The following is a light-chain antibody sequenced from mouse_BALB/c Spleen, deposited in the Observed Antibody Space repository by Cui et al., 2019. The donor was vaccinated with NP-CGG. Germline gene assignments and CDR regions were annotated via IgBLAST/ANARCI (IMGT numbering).Light chain of an antibody. CDR2: GTN. CDR3: ALWYSNHWV. V-gene: IGLV1*01. CDR1: TGTVTTSNY. J-gene: IGLJ1*01. Sequence: QAVVTQESALTTSSGEPVRLTCRSSTGTVTTSNYANLVQEKPDHLFTGLIGGTNNRAPGVPARFSGSLIGDKAALTITGAQTEDEAIYFCALWYSNHWVFGGGTKLTVL.